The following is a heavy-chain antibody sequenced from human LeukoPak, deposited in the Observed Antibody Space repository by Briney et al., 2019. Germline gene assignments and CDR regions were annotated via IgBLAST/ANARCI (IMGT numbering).Heavy chain of an antibody. D-gene: IGHD5-24*01. CDR2: ICSSGGNT. CDR3: AKDTLARTDGYTYGAFDM. CDR1: GFTFSTYA. V-gene: IGHV3-23*01. J-gene: IGHJ3*02. Sequence: PGGSLRLSCAASGFTFSTYAMNWARQAPGKGLEWVSGICSSGGNTYYADSVKGRFTISRDNSKNTLYLQMNSLRAEDTAVYYCAKDTLARTDGYTYGAFDMWGQGTMVTVSS.